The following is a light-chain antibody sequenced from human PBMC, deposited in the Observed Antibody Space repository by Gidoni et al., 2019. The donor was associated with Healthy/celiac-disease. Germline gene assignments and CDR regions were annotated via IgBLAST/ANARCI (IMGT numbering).Light chain of an antibody. Sequence: QSVLTQQPSASGTPGQRVTIPCSGSSSNIGSNYVYWYQQLPGTAPKLLIYRNNQRPSGVPDRFSGSKSGTSASLAISGLRSEDEADYYCAAWDDSLSAFYVFGTGTKVTVL. CDR1: SSNIGSNY. CDR2: RNN. V-gene: IGLV1-47*01. CDR3: AAWDDSLSAFYV. J-gene: IGLJ1*01.